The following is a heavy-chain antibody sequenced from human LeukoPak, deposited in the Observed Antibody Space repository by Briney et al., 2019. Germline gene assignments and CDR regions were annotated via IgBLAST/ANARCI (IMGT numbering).Heavy chain of an antibody. D-gene: IGHD2-2*01. J-gene: IGHJ5*02. Sequence: SETLSLTCTVSGGSISSSSYYWGWIRQPPGKGLEWIGSIYYSGSTYYNPSLKSRVTISVDTSKNQFSLKLSSVTAADTAVYYCARLYCSSTSCLDPWGQGTLVTVSS. CDR2: IYYSGST. CDR3: ARLYCSSTSCLDP. V-gene: IGHV4-39*01. CDR1: GGSISSSSYY.